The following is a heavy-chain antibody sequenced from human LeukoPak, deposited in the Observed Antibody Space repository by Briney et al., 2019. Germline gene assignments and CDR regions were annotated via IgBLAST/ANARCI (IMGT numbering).Heavy chain of an antibody. D-gene: IGHD2-15*01. Sequence: GGSLRLSCPASGFTFDDYAMHWVRPAPGKDLEWVSLISGDGGSTYYADSVKGRFTLSGDNSKNSLYLQMNSLRTEDTALYYCAKDRQWYCSGASCYGDYWGQGTLVTVSS. CDR1: GFTFDDYA. CDR2: ISGDGGST. V-gene: IGHV3-43*02. CDR3: AKDRQWYCSGASCYGDY. J-gene: IGHJ4*02.